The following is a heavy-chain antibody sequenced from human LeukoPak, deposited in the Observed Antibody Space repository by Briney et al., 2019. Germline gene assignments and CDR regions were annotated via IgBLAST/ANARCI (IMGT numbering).Heavy chain of an antibody. D-gene: IGHD6-19*01. CDR3: AREQAVAAIIDY. J-gene: IGHJ4*02. V-gene: IGHV3-21*01. Sequence: GGSLRLSCAASGFTFSSYSMNWVRQAPGKGLEWVSSISSSSSYIYYADSVKGRFTISRDNAKNSLYLQMNSLRAEDTAVYYCAREQAVAAIIDYWGQGTLVTVSS. CDR1: GFTFSSYS. CDR2: ISSSSSYI.